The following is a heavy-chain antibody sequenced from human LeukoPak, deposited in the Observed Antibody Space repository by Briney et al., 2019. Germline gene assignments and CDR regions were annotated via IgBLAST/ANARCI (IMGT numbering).Heavy chain of an antibody. CDR2: ISYDGSNK. V-gene: IGHV3-30-3*01. CDR1: GFTFSSYA. Sequence: GGSLRLSCAASGFTFSSYAMHWVRQAPGKGLEWVAVISYDGSNKYYADSVKGRFTISRDNSKNTLYLQMNSLRAEDTAVYYCAMDKPPTFTAVAGTFDYWGQGTLVTVSS. J-gene: IGHJ4*02. CDR3: AMDKPPTFTAVAGTFDY. D-gene: IGHD6-19*01.